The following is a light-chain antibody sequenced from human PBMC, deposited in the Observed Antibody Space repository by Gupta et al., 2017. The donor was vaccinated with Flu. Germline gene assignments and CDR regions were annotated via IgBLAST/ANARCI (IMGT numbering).Light chain of an antibody. CDR2: GAS. V-gene: IGKV1-39*01. J-gene: IGKJ2*01. CDR3: QQTHSAPHT. Sequence: DIQMTQSPPSLSASVGDRVTITCRASQNINTYLNWYQQRPGKSPKLLIYGASSLESGVPSRFSGSGSGTKFILTISSLQAEDFATYYCQQTHSAPHTFGQGTXLDIK. CDR1: QNINTY.